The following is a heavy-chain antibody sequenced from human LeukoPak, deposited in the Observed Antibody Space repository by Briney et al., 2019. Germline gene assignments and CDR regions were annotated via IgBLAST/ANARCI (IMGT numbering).Heavy chain of an antibody. Sequence: PGGSLRLSCAASGFTINAYAIHWVRQAPGKGLEWVSGIDWKNADVGYVNSVKGRFTISRDNAKNSLYLQMDSLKPEDTAIYYCARARKQWFYHAFDVWGRGTLVTVSS. V-gene: IGHV3-9*01. J-gene: IGHJ3*01. CDR1: GFTINAYA. D-gene: IGHD3-22*01. CDR3: ARARKQWFYHAFDV. CDR2: IDWKNADV.